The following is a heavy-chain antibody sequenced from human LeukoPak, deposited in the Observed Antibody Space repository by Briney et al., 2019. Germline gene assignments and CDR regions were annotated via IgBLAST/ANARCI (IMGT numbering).Heavy chain of an antibody. CDR3: ARGLVPYSWYYSDF. D-gene: IGHD5-12*01. V-gene: IGHV3-23*01. Sequence: GGSLRLSCTASGFTFTSHSITWFRQAPGKGLEWVSTITAFGSSTYYADSVKGRFTISRDNSKTTVYLQMSSLRDEDTAIYYCARGLVPYSWYYSDFWGQGTLVTVSS. CDR1: GFTFTSHS. J-gene: IGHJ4*02. CDR2: ITAFGSST.